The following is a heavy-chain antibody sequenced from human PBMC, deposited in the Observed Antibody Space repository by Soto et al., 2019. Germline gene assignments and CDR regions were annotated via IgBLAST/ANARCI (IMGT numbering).Heavy chain of an antibody. CDR2: ISSSLGHT. CDR1: GFDLSDFH. V-gene: IGHV3-11*03. Sequence: PWWSLRLACVASGFDLSDFHISWVRQAPGKGLEWISYISSSLGHTDYAESVKGRFTISRDNAKSSVFLEMSDLRSDDTAVYYCAANWNFGLNFWGQGTLVTVSS. J-gene: IGHJ4*02. CDR3: AANWNFGLNF. D-gene: IGHD1-1*01.